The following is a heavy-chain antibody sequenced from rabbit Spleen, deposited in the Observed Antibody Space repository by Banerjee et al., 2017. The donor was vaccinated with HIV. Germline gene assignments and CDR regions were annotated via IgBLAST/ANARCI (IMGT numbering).Heavy chain of an antibody. CDR2: INGVTGKP. J-gene: IGHJ4*01. CDR3: ARETSSGWGVVSFYFNL. Sequence: QEQVVESGGGLVKPEGSLKLSCTASGFSFSNKAVMCWVRQAPGKGLEWIACINGVTGKPVYANWAKGRSTFSKTSSTTVTLQMPSLTAADTATYFCARETSSGWGVVSFYFNLWGPGTLVTVS. D-gene: IGHD4-1*01. V-gene: IGHV1S45*01. CDR1: GFSFSNKAV.